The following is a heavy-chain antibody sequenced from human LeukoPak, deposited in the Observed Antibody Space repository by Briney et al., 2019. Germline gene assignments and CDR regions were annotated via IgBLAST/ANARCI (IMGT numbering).Heavy chain of an antibody. J-gene: IGHJ5*02. Sequence: GGSLRLSCAASGFTFSAYAMNWVRQAPGKGLEWVSTISGSGASTYYADSVKGRFTISRDNSKNTLYLQMNSLRAEDTAVYYCARDPVWGSAWGQGTLVTVSS. D-gene: IGHD7-27*01. CDR1: GFTFSAYA. CDR2: ISGSGAST. V-gene: IGHV3-23*01. CDR3: ARDPVWGSA.